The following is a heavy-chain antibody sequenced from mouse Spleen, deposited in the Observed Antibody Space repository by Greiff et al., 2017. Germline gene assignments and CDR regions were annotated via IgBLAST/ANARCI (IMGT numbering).Heavy chain of an antibody. V-gene: IGHV5-6*02. CDR2: ISSGGSYT. J-gene: IGHJ2*01. D-gene: IGHD1-1*01. CDR3: AREVGFDY. Sequence: DVKLQESGGDLVKPGGSLKLSCAASGFTFSSYGMSWVRQTPDKRLEWVATISSGGSYTYYPDSVKGRFTISRDNAKNTLYLQMSSLKSEDTAMYYCAREVGFDYWGQGTTLTVSS. CDR1: GFTFSSYG.